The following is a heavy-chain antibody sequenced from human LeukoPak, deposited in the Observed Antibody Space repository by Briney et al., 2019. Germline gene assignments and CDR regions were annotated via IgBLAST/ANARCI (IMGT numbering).Heavy chain of an antibody. J-gene: IGHJ3*02. CDR1: GYTFTSYD. V-gene: IGHV1-8*03. D-gene: IGHD3-22*01. CDR3: ARAIKYYYDSSGYTLDAFDI. CDR2: MNPDSGNT. Sequence: GASVKVSCKASGYTFTSYDINWVRQATGQGLEWMGWMNPDSGNTGYSQKFQGRVTITRDTSASTAYMELSSLRSEDTAVYYCARAIKYYYDSSGYTLDAFDIWGQGTMVTVSS.